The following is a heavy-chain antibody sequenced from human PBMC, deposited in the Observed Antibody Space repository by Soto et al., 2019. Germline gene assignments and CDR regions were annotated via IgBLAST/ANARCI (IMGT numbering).Heavy chain of an antibody. CDR2: LSDSGGSI. Sequence: PGGSLRLSCTASGFTFSRHAMTWVRQAPGKGLEWVSGLSDSGGSIYYADSVKGRFTISRDNSMNTLYLQMNSLRAEDTAVYYCARASGFYSSSWYGHYYGMDVWGQGTTVTVSS. V-gene: IGHV3-23*01. D-gene: IGHD6-13*01. J-gene: IGHJ6*02. CDR3: ARASGFYSSSWYGHYYGMDV. CDR1: GFTFSRHA.